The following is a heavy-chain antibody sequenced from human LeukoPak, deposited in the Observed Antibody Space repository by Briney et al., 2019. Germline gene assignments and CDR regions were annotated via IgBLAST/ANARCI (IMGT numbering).Heavy chain of an antibody. Sequence: PSAMLFLTCSVSGDPISCGDNYWNWIPQPPRECLEWIGHIDYCGSTYYNPSLQSRVTLSLDTSKNQFSLKLSSVTAADTGVYYCARDLGAVGSGSLLEFGYWGQGTLVTVAS. V-gene: IGHV4-30-4*01. CDR1: GDPISCGDNY. CDR2: IDYCGST. J-gene: IGHJ4*02. D-gene: IGHD3-10*01. CDR3: ARDLGAVGSGSLLEFGY.